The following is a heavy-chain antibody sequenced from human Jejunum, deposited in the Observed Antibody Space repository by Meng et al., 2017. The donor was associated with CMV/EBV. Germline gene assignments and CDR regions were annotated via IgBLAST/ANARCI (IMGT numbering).Heavy chain of an antibody. CDR1: GYTFMEHG. V-gene: IGHV1-18*01. CDR2: ISPYNGNT. J-gene: IGHJ4*02. D-gene: IGHD2-21*02. Sequence: QVLRVQSGPEVQKPGASVKVSCKTSGYTFMEHGISWLRQAPGQGLEWVGWISPYNGNTDSAQKIQGRVTMTTDTSTSTVYLELKNLKSDDTAIYYCARDSSDDYFDYWGQGTLVTVSS. CDR3: ARDSSDDYFDY.